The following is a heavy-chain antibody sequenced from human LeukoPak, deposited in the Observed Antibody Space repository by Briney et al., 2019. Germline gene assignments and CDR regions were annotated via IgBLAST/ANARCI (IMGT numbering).Heavy chain of an antibody. CDR2: IYYSGST. J-gene: IGHJ6*03. Sequence: SETLSLTCTVSGGSISSYYWSWIRQPPGKGLEWIGYIYYSGSTNYNPSLKSRVTISVDTSKNQFSLKLSSVTAADTAVYYCARGGSGSYYAPLKNYYYYYVDVWGKGTTVTISS. D-gene: IGHD3-10*01. CDR3: ARGGSGSYYAPLKNYYYYYVDV. CDR1: GGSISSYY. V-gene: IGHV4-59*01.